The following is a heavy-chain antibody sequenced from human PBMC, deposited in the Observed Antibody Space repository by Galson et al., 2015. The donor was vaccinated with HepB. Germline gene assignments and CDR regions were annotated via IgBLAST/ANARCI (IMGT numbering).Heavy chain of an antibody. D-gene: IGHD2-15*01. CDR3: AREEKDCSGGSCYSGWFDP. CDR2: IYYSGST. Sequence: LSLTCTVSGGSISSGGYYWSWIRQHPGKGLEWIGYIYYSGSTYYNPSLKSRVTISVDTSKNQFSLKLSSVTAADTAVYYCAREEKDCSGGSCYSGWFDPWGQGTLVTVSS. CDR1: GGSISSGGYY. V-gene: IGHV4-31*03. J-gene: IGHJ5*02.